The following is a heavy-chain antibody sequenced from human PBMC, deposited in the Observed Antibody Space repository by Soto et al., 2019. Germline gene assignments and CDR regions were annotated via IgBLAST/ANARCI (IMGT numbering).Heavy chain of an antibody. CDR1: GFTFSSYG. CDR2: ISYDGSNK. Sequence: QVQLVESGGGVVQPGRSLRLSCAASGFTFSSYGMHWVRQAPGKGLEWVAVISYDGSNKYYADTVKGRFTISRDNSKNTLYLPMNSLRAEDTAVYYCAKASSSQYYNWFDPWGQGTLVTVSS. CDR3: AKASSSQYYNWFDP. D-gene: IGHD6-6*01. J-gene: IGHJ5*02. V-gene: IGHV3-30*18.